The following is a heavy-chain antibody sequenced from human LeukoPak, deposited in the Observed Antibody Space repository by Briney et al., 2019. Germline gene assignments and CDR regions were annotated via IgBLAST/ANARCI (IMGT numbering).Heavy chain of an antibody. Sequence: GGSLRLSCAASGFTFSSYAMHWVRQAPGKGLEWVAVISYDGSNKYYADSVKGRFTISRDNSKNTLYLQMNSLRAEDAAVYYCARVATMIVVVNLFDYWGQGTLVTVSS. J-gene: IGHJ4*02. CDR3: ARVATMIVVVNLFDY. D-gene: IGHD3-22*01. CDR1: GFTFSSYA. V-gene: IGHV3-30*04. CDR2: ISYDGSNK.